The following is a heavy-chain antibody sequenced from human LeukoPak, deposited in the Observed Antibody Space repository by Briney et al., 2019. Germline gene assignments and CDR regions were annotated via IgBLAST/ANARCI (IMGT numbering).Heavy chain of an antibody. V-gene: IGHV3-66*01. Sequence: PGGSLRLSCAASGFTVSSNYMSWVRQAPGKGLEWVSAIYSGGSTYYADSVKGRFTISRDNSKNTLYLQMNSLRAEDTAVYYCARLDLVTTTLRPWDYWGQGTLVTVSS. CDR3: ARLDLVTTTLRPWDY. J-gene: IGHJ4*02. CDR1: GFTVSSNY. CDR2: IYSGGST. D-gene: IGHD2-21*02.